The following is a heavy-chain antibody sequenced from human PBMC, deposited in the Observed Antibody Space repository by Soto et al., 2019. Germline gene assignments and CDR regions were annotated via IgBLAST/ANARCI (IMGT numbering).Heavy chain of an antibody. V-gene: IGHV1-8*01. CDR1: GYTFTSYD. D-gene: IGHD1-7*01. CDR2: MNPNSGNT. J-gene: IGHJ6*02. CDR3: ARGEVRLELRYGMDV. Sequence: QVQLVQSGAEVKKPGASVKVSCKASGYTFTSYDINWVRQATGQGLEWMGWMNPNSGNTGYAQKCKGRVTMTRNTSISTAYMELSSLRSEDTAVYYCARGEVRLELRYGMDVWGQGTTVTVSS.